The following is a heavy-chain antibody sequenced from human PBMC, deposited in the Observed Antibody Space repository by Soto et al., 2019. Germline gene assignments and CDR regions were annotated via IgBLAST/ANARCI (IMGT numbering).Heavy chain of an antibody. J-gene: IGHJ4*02. D-gene: IGHD5-12*01. CDR2: IYYTGST. V-gene: IGHV4-59*01. CDR3: ARGEMATNDYFDY. Sequence: SETLSLTCSVSGGSISVYYWSWIRQAPGKGLEWIGYIYYTGSTNYNPSLKGRVSMSLDRSKNHLFLNLSSVTAADAAVYYCARGEMATNDYFDYWGQGTPVTVS. CDR1: GGSISVYY.